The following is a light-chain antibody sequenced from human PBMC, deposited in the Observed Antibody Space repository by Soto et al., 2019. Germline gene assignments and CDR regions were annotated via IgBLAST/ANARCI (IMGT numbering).Light chain of an antibody. Sequence: QSVLPQPPSASGSPGHSVTISCTGTSSDVGAYNYVSWYQQLPGKAPKLIIYEVSKRPSGVPDRFSGSKSGNTASLTVSGLQAEDEADYYCTSYAGTYSFFYVFGTGTKVTVL. V-gene: IGLV2-8*01. J-gene: IGLJ1*01. CDR2: EVS. CDR1: SSDVGAYNY. CDR3: TSYAGTYSFFYV.